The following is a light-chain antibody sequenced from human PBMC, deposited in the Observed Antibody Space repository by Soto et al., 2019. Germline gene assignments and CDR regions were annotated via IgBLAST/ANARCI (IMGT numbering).Light chain of an antibody. V-gene: IGKV3-20*01. CDR3: QQYGSSPRA. CDR1: QRVSDNY. Sequence: EIVLTQSPGTLSLSPGERATLSCRASQRVSDNYLAWYQQKPGQAPRLLIYGASTRATGIPDRVSGSGSGTDFTLTISRLEPEDFAVYYCQQYGSSPRAFGQGTKVEI. CDR2: GAS. J-gene: IGKJ1*01.